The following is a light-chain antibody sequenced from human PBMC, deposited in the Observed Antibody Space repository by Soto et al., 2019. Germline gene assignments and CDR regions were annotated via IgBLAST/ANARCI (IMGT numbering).Light chain of an antibody. CDR3: HQYAWSPLT. J-gene: IGKJ5*01. V-gene: IGKV3-20*01. CDR1: QTVPSSY. CDR2: DAS. Sequence: EMVLTQSPGTLSLSPEERATLSCRASQTVPSSYLAWYQQRSGQAPRLLIYDASSRATGIPDRFSGSESGTDFTLTISSLEPEDFAVYYCHQYAWSPLTFGQGTRLEIK.